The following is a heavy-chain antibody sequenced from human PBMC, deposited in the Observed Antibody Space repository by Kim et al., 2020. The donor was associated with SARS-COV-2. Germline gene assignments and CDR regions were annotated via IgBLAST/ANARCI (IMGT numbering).Heavy chain of an antibody. Sequence: GETVEDAAPVKGRFTISRDDTKNTVFLQMSSLRSEDTAVYYCTQGIGYSMNVWGQGTTVTVSS. V-gene: IGHV3-15*01. D-gene: IGHD2-2*02. CDR2: GETV. J-gene: IGHJ6*02. CDR3: TQGIGYSMNV.